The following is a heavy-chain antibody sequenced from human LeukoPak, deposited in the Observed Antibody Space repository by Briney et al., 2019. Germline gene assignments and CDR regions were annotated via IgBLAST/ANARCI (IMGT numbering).Heavy chain of an antibody. CDR3: AKVMRFQTPAYYFDY. D-gene: IGHD2-15*01. J-gene: IGHJ4*02. CDR1: GLTFSNAW. CDR2: IKPDGSET. Sequence: PGGSLRLTCAASGLTFSNAWMSWVRQAPGKGLEWVANIKPDGSETYYVDSVKGRFTVTRDNAQSSLHLQMDSLRAEDTAVYYCAKVMRFQTPAYYFDYWGQGTLVTVSS. V-gene: IGHV3-7*03.